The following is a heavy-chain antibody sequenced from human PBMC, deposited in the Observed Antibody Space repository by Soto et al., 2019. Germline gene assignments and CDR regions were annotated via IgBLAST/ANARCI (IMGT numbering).Heavy chain of an antibody. V-gene: IGHV1-46*01. Sequence: QVQLVQSGAEVKKPGASVKVSCKASGYTFTSYYMHWVRQAPGQGLEWMGIINPSGGSTSYAQKFQGRVTMTRDTSTSTVYMELSSLRSEDTAVYYCAKTSGPRRPQNIYYFDYWGQGTLVTVSS. CDR3: AKTSGPRRPQNIYYFDY. CDR2: INPSGGST. D-gene: IGHD5-12*01. J-gene: IGHJ4*02. CDR1: GYTFTSYY.